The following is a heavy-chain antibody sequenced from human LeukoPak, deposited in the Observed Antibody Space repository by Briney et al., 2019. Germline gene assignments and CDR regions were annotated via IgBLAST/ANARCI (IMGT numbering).Heavy chain of an antibody. CDR1: GYTLTELS. V-gene: IGHV1-24*01. CDR3: ATGDIVGASWFDP. J-gene: IGHJ5*02. D-gene: IGHD2-21*01. Sequence: GASVKVSCKVSGYTLTELSMHWVRQAPGKGLEWMGGFDPEDGETIYAQKFQGRVTMTEDTSTDTAYMELSSLRSEDTAVYYSATGDIVGASWFDPWGQGTLVTVSS. CDR2: FDPEDGET.